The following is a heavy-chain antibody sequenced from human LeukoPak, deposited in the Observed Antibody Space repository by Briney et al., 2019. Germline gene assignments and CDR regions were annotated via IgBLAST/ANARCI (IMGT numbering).Heavy chain of an antibody. Sequence: GASVKVSCKASGGTFSSYAISWVRRAPGQGLEWMGGIIPIFGTANYAQKFQGRVTITADESTSTAYMELSSLRSEDTAVYYCASPDGKVEYSSSFGYWGQGTLVTVSS. CDR3: ASPDGKVEYSSSFGY. V-gene: IGHV1-69*13. CDR1: GGTFSSYA. CDR2: IIPIFGTA. D-gene: IGHD6-6*01. J-gene: IGHJ4*02.